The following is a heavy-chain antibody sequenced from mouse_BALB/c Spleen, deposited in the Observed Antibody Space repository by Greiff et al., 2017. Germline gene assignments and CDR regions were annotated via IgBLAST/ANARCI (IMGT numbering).Heavy chain of an antibody. J-gene: IGHJ3*01. CDR1: GYSFTGYY. V-gene: IGHV1-31*01. Sequence: VQLKESGPELVKPGASVKISCKASGYSFTGYYMHWVKQSHVKSLEWIGRINPYNGATSYNQNFKDKASLTVDKSSSTAYMELHSLTSEDSAVYYCAREGYDGVFAYWGQGTLVTVSA. D-gene: IGHD2-2*01. CDR2: INPYNGAT. CDR3: AREGYDGVFAY.